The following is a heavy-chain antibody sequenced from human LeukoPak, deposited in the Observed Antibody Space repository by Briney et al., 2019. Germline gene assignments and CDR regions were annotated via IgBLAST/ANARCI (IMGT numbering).Heavy chain of an antibody. CDR1: GYTFTSYA. J-gene: IGHJ4*02. CDR2: INAGNGHT. D-gene: IGHD6-19*01. CDR3: ARAVAGSADFDY. Sequence: GASVKVSCKTSGYTFTSYAIHWVRQAPGQRLEWMGWINAGNGHTKLSDNFQGRVTMTRDTSISTAYMELSRLRSDDTAVYYCARAVAGSADFDYWGQGTLVTVSS. V-gene: IGHV1-3*01.